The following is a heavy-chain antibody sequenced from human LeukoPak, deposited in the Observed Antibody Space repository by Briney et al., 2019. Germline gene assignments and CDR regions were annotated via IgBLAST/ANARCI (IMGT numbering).Heavy chain of an antibody. CDR2: ISWNSGTI. Sequence: PGGSLRLSCAASGFTFDDYAMHWVRQAPGKGLEWVSGISWNSGTIGYADSVKGRFTISRDNARKSLYLQMNSLRVEDTALYSCAKDLAARPVQYFFDSWGQGTLVTVSS. CDR3: AKDLAARPVQYFFDS. J-gene: IGHJ4*02. D-gene: IGHD6-6*01. CDR1: GFTFDDYA. V-gene: IGHV3-9*01.